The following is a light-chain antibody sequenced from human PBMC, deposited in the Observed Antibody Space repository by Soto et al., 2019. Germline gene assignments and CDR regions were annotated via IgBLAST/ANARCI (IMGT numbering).Light chain of an antibody. CDR2: EVN. CDR1: RSDVGGYKY. CDR3: SSYTITNTLV. V-gene: IGLV2-14*03. J-gene: IGLJ3*02. Sequence: QSALTQPASVSGSPGQSITVSCTGTRSDVGGYKYVSWYQQHPGKAPKLIIYEVNNRPSGISNRFSGSKSGNTASLTISGLQAEDEADYYCSSYTITNTLVFGGGTKVTVL.